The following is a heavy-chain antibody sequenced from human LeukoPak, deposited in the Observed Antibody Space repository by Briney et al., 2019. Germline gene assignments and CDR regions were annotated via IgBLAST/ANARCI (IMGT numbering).Heavy chain of an antibody. D-gene: IGHD1-26*01. V-gene: IGHV3-23*01. Sequence: PGGSLRLSCAASGFTFSSYAMSWVRQAPGKGLEWVSAISGSGGSTYYADSVKGRFTISRDNSKNTLYLQMNSLRAEDTAVYYCATLSPIRGSYYVGGVDYWGQGTLVTVSS. CDR2: ISGSGGST. J-gene: IGHJ4*02. CDR3: ATLSPIRGSYYVGGVDY. CDR1: GFTFSSYA.